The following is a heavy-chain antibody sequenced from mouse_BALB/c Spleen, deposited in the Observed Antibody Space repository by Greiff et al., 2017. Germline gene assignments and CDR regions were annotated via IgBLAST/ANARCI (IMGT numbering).Heavy chain of an antibody. J-gene: IGHJ2*01. V-gene: IGHV3-2*02. CDR1: GYSITSDYA. D-gene: IGHD2-10*01. CDR2: ISYSGST. Sequence: EVHLVESGPGLVKPSQSLSLTCTVTGYSITSDYAWNWIRQFPGNKLEWMGYISYSGSTSYNPSLKSRISITRDTSKNQFFLQLNSVTTEDTATYYCARAYYGNGGYYFDYWGQGTTLTVSS. CDR3: ARAYYGNGGYYFDY.